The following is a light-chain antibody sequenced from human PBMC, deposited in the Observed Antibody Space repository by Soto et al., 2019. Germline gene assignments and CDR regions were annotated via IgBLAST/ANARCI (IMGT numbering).Light chain of an antibody. CDR2: AAS. V-gene: IGKV1-6*01. CDR3: LQDYNYPPT. J-gene: IGKJ1*01. CDR1: QGIRND. Sequence: AIQMTQSPSSLSASVGDRVSITCRASQGIRNDLGWYQQMPGKAPKLLIYAASSLQSGVPSRFSGSGSGTDFTLTISSLQPEDFATYYCLQDYNYPPTFGQGTKVEIK.